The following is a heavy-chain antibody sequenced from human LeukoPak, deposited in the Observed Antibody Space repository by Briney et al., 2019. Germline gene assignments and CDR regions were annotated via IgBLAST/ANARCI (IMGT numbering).Heavy chain of an antibody. V-gene: IGHV3-7*01. CDR2: IKQDGSEK. Sequence: GGSLRLSCAASGFTFSSYWMSWVRQASGKGLEWVANIKQDGSEKYYVDSVKGRFTISRDNAKNSLYLQMNSLRAEDTAVYYCARAYSGSYSSGWDYYYYYMDVWGKGTTVTISS. J-gene: IGHJ6*03. CDR1: GFTFSSYW. D-gene: IGHD1-26*01. CDR3: ARAYSGSYSSGWDYYYYYMDV.